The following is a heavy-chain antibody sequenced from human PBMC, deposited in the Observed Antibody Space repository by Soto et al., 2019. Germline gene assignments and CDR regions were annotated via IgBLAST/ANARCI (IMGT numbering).Heavy chain of an antibody. J-gene: IGHJ4*02. D-gene: IGHD2-2*01. V-gene: IGHV1-46*01. CDR1: GYTFPSSY. CDR2: INPSGGST. Sequence: GASVKVDCKASGYTFPSSYIHWVRQAPGQGLEWMGIINPSGGSTSYAQKFQGRVTVTRDTSTSTVYMELSSRRSEDTAVYYGARALFEMPHFDYWGQGTLVTVSS. CDR3: ARALFEMPHFDY.